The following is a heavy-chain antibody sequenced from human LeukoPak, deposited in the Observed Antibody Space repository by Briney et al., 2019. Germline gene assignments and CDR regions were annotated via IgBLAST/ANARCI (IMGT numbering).Heavy chain of an antibody. V-gene: IGHV3-53*01. CDR3: ARALYTNIWYVSEY. J-gene: IGHJ4*02. D-gene: IGHD6-13*01. CDR1: GFTVSSNY. CDR2: IYSGGST. Sequence: GGSLRLSCAASGFTVSSNYMSWVRQAPGKGLQWVSVIYSGGSTYYADSVKGRFTISRDNSKNTLYLQMNSLRAEDTAVYYYARALYTNIWYVSEYWGQGTLVTVSS.